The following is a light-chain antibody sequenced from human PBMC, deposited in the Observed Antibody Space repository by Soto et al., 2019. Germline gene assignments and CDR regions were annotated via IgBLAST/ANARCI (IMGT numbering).Light chain of an antibody. J-gene: IGLJ2*01. CDR2: SDD. CDR3: QSYDSSLSGVI. Sequence: QSVLTQPASASGTPGQRLTISCSGSNSNIGSHTVNWYQHVAGTAPKLLIYSDDERPSGVADRFSGSKSGTSASLAISGLLAEDEADYYCQSYDSSLSGVIFGGGTKLTVL. V-gene: IGLV1-44*01. CDR1: NSNIGSHT.